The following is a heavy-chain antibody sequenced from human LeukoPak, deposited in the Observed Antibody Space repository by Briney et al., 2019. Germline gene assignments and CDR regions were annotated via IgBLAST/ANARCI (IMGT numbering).Heavy chain of an antibody. Sequence: PGGSLRLSCAASGFNFSMYNMNWVRQAPGKGLEWVSYISSSGVTIYYADSVKGRFTISRDTVRNSLYLQMSSLRAEDTAVYYCARDLHQYCYGTSCYRGDYYYMDVWGKGTTVTVSS. CDR1: GFNFSMYN. V-gene: IGHV3-48*01. J-gene: IGHJ6*03. CDR2: ISSSGVTI. CDR3: ARDLHQYCYGTSCYRGDYYYMDV. D-gene: IGHD2-2*02.